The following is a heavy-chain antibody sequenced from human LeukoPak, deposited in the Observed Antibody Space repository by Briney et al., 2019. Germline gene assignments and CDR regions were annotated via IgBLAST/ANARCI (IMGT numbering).Heavy chain of an antibody. V-gene: IGHV4-34*01. CDR1: GGSFSGYY. CDR2: IYHSGST. Sequence: SSETLSLTCAVYGGSFSGYYWSWIRQPPGKGLEWIGEIYHSGSTNYNPSLKSRVTISVDKSKNQFSLKLSSVTAADTAVYYCARDHNERAIGIWGQGTLVTVSS. CDR3: ARDHNERAIGI. J-gene: IGHJ4*02. D-gene: IGHD1-1*01.